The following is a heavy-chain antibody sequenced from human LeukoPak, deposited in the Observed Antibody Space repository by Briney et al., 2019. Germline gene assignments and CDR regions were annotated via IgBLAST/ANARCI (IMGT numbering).Heavy chain of an antibody. V-gene: IGHV3-48*03. D-gene: IGHD5-12*01. J-gene: IGHJ6*04. CDR3: ARKDYGGYAYYYYGLDV. CDR2: ISSSGSTK. CDR1: GFTFSSYE. Sequence: PGGSLRLSCAASGFTFSSYEMNWARQAPGKGLEWVSYISSSGSTKYYADSVKGRFTISRDNAKNSLYLQMNSLRAEDTAVYYCARKDYGGYAYYYYGLDVWGKGTTVTVSS.